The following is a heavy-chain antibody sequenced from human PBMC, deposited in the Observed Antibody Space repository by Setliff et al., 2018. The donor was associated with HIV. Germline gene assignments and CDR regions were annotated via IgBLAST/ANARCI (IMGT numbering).Heavy chain of an antibody. CDR2: IYHSGST. D-gene: IGHD3-22*01. Sequence: KPSETLSLTCTVSGYSISSGYYWGWIRQPPGKGLEWIGSIYHSGSTYYNPSLKSRVTISVDTSKNQFSLKLSSVTAADTAVYYCARGEPYYDSSGPKITLDYWGQGTLVTVSS. CDR3: ARGEPYYDSSGPKITLDY. CDR1: GYSISSGYY. J-gene: IGHJ4*02. V-gene: IGHV4-38-2*02.